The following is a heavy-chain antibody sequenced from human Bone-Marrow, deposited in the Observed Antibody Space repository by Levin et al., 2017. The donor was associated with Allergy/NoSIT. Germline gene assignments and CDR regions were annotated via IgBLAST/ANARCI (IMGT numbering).Heavy chain of an antibody. D-gene: IGHD3-22*01. Sequence: GESLKISCAASGFTFSSYAMHWVRQAPGKGLEWVAVISYDGSNKYYADSVKGRFTISRDNSKNTLYLQMNSLRAEDTAVYYCARGGYYDSSGPPGYWGQGTLVTVSS. CDR3: ARGGYYDSSGPPGY. V-gene: IGHV3-30-3*01. J-gene: IGHJ4*02. CDR2: ISYDGSNK. CDR1: GFTFSSYA.